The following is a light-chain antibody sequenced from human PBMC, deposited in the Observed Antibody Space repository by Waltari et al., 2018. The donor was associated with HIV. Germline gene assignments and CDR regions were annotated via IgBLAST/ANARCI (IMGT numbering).Light chain of an antibody. CDR2: GAS. CDR3: QNHDSAPVA. J-gene: IGKJ5*01. CDR1: RDISTD. V-gene: IGKV1-27*01. Sequence: DIQMSQAPSSLSASVGDRVTITCRASRDISTDLAWYQQKSGEVPKLLIYGASTLRSGVSSRFRGSGSATEFTLTINGLQPEDAASYYCQNHDSAPVAFGQGTRLEI.